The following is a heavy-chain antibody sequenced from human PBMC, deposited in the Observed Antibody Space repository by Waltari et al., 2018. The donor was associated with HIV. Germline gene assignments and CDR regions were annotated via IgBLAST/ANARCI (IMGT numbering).Heavy chain of an antibody. V-gene: IGHV3-30*03. D-gene: IGHD4-17*01. CDR3: ARDQNSGGTAFDS. J-gene: IGHJ4*02. CDR2: ISYDGNHK. Sequence: VQLVESGGGVVQPGRSLSLSCAASGFTFRNEGMYWVRQSPGKGLEWLALISYDGNHKYYPYSVKGRFTISRDNSNYTLYLQMINLRVEDTAVYYCARDQNSGGTAFDSWGQGTLVTVSS. CDR1: GFTFRNEG.